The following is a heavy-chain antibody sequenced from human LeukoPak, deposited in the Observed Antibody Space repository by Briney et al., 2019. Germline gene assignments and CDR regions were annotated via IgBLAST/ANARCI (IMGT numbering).Heavy chain of an antibody. J-gene: IGHJ5*02. Sequence: ASVKVSCKASGYTFTGYYMHWVRQAPGQGLEWMGWINPNSGGTNYAQKFQGRVTMTRDTSISTAYMELSRLRSDDTAVYYCARFRQQLVHNWFDPWGQGTLVTVSS. CDR1: GYTFTGYY. CDR2: INPNSGGT. V-gene: IGHV1-2*02. CDR3: ARFRQQLVHNWFDP. D-gene: IGHD6-13*01.